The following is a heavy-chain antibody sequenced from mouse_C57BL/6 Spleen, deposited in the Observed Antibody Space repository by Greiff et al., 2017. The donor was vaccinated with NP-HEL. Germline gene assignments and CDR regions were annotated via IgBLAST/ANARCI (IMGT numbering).Heavy chain of an antibody. CDR3: ARGGDDGYFSWFAY. CDR2: IYPSDSET. J-gene: IGHJ3*01. V-gene: IGHV1-61*01. D-gene: IGHD2-3*01. Sequence: QVQLQQPGAELVRPGSSVKLSCKASGYTFTSYWMDWVKQRPGQGLEWIGNIYPSDSETHYNQKFKDKATLTVDKSSSTAYMQLSSLTSEDFAVYYCARGGDDGYFSWFAYWGQGTLVTVSA. CDR1: GYTFTSYW.